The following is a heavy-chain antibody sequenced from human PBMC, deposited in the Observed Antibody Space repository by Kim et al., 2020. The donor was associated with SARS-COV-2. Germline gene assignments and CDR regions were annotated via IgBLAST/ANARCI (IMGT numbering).Heavy chain of an antibody. D-gene: IGHD2-2*01. J-gene: IGHJ5*02. V-gene: IGHV4-34*01. Sequence: YNPSLKRRVTISVDTSKNQFSLKLSSVTAADTAVYYCARPASSTQNWFDPWGQGTLVTVSS. CDR3: ARPASSTQNWFDP.